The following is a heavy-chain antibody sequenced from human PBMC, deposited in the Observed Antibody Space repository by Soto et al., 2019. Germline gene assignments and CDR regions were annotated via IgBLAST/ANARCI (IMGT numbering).Heavy chain of an antibody. CDR2: ISGSGAGT. J-gene: IGHJ6*02. Sequence: GGSLRLSCTASGFTFSTPAMSWVRQAPGRGLEWVSGISGSGAGTYYADSVKGRFTISRDNSKNTLYLQMSGLRAEDAAVYYCAKGPTVFGAVISFDYYYGMYVWGQGTPVTVSS. D-gene: IGHD3-3*01. CDR1: GFTFSTPA. V-gene: IGHV3-23*01. CDR3: AKGPTVFGAVISFDYYYGMYV.